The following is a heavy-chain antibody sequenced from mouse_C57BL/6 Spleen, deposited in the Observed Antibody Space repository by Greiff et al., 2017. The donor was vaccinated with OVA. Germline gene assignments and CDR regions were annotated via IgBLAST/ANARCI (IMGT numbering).Heavy chain of an antibody. D-gene: IGHD2-2*01. V-gene: IGHV1-80*01. CDR3: ARVYYGYDRYFDV. CDR2: IYPGDGDT. J-gene: IGHJ1*03. CDR1: GYAFSSYW. Sequence: QVQLQQSGAELVKPGASVKISCKASGYAFSSYWMNWVKQRPGKGLEWIGQIYPGDGDTNYNGKFKGKATLTADKSSSTAYMQLSSLTSEDSAVYVGARVYYGYDRYFDVWGTGTTVTVSS.